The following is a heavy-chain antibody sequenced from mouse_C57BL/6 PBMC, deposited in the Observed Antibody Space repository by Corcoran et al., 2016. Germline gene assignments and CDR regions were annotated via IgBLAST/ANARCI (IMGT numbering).Heavy chain of an antibody. V-gene: IGHV3-6*01. CDR2: ISYDGSN. D-gene: IGHD2-4*01. J-gene: IGHJ3*01. Sequence: DVQLQESGPGLVKPSQSLSLTCSVTGYSITSGYYWNWIRQFPGNKLEWMGYISYDGSNNYNPSLKNRISINRDTSKNQFFLKLNSVNTEDTATYYCARWGWGLRRRFAYWGQGTLVTVSA. CDR3: ARWGWGLRRRFAY. CDR1: GYSITSGYY.